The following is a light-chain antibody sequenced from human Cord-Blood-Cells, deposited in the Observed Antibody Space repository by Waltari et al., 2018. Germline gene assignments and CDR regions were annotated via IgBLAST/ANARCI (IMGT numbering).Light chain of an antibody. V-gene: IGLV2-14*03. CDR2: DVS. Sequence: QSALTQPASVSGPPGQSITISCTGTSSDVGGYNYVSWYHQHPGKAPKLMIYDVSNRPSGVSNRFSGSKSGNTASLTISGLQAEDEADYYCSSYTSSSTLVFGGGTKLTVL. CDR1: SSDVGGYNY. CDR3: SSYTSSSTLV. J-gene: IGLJ3*02.